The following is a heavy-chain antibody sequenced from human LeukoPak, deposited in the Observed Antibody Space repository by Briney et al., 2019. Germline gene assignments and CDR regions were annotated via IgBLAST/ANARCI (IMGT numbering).Heavy chain of an antibody. Sequence: PGRSLRLSCAASGFTFSSYGMHWVRQAPGKGLEWVAVISYDGSNKYYADSVKGRFTISRDNSKNTLYLQMNSLRAEDTAVYYCARGNDYYDSSGYYPLRYFDYWGQGTLVTVSS. CDR3: ARGNDYYDSSGYYPLRYFDY. J-gene: IGHJ4*02. CDR1: GFTFSSYG. CDR2: ISYDGSNK. V-gene: IGHV3-30*03. D-gene: IGHD3-22*01.